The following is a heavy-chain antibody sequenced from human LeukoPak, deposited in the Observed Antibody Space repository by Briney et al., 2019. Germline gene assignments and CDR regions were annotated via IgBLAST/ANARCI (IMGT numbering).Heavy chain of an antibody. Sequence: SETLSLTCAVYGGSFSGYYWSWIRQPLGKGLEWIGEINHSGSTNYNPSLKSRVTISVDTSKNQFSLKLSSVTAADTAVYYCARVGDYDSSGYIIDYWGQGTLVTVSS. CDR3: ARVGDYDSSGYIIDY. CDR1: GGSFSGYY. J-gene: IGHJ4*02. CDR2: INHSGST. D-gene: IGHD3-22*01. V-gene: IGHV4-34*01.